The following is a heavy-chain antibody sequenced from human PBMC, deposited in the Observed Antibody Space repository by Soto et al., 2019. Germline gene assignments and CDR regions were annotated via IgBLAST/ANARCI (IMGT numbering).Heavy chain of an antibody. J-gene: IGHJ5*02. CDR3: ARVRYCSGGSCYPRFDP. CDR2: IYYSGST. Sequence: QVQLQESGPGLVKPSQTLSLTCTVSGGSISSGGYYWSWIRQHPGKGLEWIGYIYYSGSTYYNPSLKSRVTLSVGTSKNQFSLKLSSVTAADTAVYYCARVRYCSGGSCYPRFDPWGQGTLVTVSS. D-gene: IGHD2-15*01. V-gene: IGHV4-31*03. CDR1: GGSISSGGYY.